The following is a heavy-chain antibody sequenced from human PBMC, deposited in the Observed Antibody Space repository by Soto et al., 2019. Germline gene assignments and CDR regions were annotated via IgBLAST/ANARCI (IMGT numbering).Heavy chain of an antibody. CDR3: ARGLGPMGSHYYFDY. D-gene: IGHD6-19*01. J-gene: IGHJ4*02. Sequence: GGSLRLSCAASGFTFSSYGMHWVRQAPGKGLEWVAVIWYDGSNKYYADSVKGRFTISRDNSKNTLYLQMNSLRAEDTAAYYCARGLGPMGSHYYFDYWGQGTLVTVSS. CDR2: IWYDGSNK. V-gene: IGHV3-33*01. CDR1: GFTFSSYG.